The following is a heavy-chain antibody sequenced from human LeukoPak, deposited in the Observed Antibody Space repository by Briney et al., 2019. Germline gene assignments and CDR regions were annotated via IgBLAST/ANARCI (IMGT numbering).Heavy chain of an antibody. CDR2: IKQDGSEK. Sequence: GGSLRLSCAASGFTFSSYAMSWVRQAPGKGLEWVANIKQDGSEKYYVDSVKGRFTISRDNAKNSLYLQMNSLRAEDTAVYYCARDRSWLQDYGMDVWGQGTTVTVSS. V-gene: IGHV3-7*03. D-gene: IGHD5-24*01. J-gene: IGHJ6*02. CDR1: GFTFSSYA. CDR3: ARDRSWLQDYGMDV.